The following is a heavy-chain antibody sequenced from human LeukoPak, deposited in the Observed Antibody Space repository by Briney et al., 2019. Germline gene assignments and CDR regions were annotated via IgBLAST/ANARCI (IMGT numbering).Heavy chain of an antibody. V-gene: IGHV3-23*01. CDR3: ARSGAPTPDY. CDR1: GFTFSGYA. CDR2: ISGSGDTT. J-gene: IGHJ4*02. Sequence: PGGSLRLSCAASGFTFSGYAMSWVRQAPGKGLEWVSTISGSGDTTYYADSVKGRFTISRDNAKNTLNLQMNSLRAEDTALYYCARSGAPTPDYWGQGTLVIVSS. D-gene: IGHD2-15*01.